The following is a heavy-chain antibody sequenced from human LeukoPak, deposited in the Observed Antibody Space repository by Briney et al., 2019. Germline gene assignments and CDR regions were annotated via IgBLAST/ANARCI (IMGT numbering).Heavy chain of an antibody. CDR1: GGSISSYY. CDR3: GRWGYCSGGSCYNLCDP. V-gene: IGHV4-4*07. J-gene: IGHJ5*02. D-gene: IGHD2-15*01. CDR2: IYTSGST. Sequence: PSETLSLTCAVSGGSISSYYGSWIRQPAGKGLEWIGRIYTSGSTNYNPSPKSRVTMSVDTSKNQFALKLSSVTAADTAVHYGGRWGYCSGGSCYNLCDPWPQGPRVSVFS.